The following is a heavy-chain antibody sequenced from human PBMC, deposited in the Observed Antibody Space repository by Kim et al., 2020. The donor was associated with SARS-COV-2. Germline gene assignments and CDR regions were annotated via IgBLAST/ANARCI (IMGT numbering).Heavy chain of an antibody. Sequence: ASVKVSCKASGYTFTSYDINWVRQATGQGLEWVGWMNPSSGNTGYAQKFQGRVTMTRNTSISTAYMELSSLRSEDTAVYYCARNLYATGYFQDWGQGTLVTVSS. V-gene: IGHV1-8*01. CDR3: ARNLYATGYFQD. J-gene: IGHJ1*01. CDR1: GYTFTSYD. CDR2: MNPSSGNT. D-gene: IGHD4-17*01.